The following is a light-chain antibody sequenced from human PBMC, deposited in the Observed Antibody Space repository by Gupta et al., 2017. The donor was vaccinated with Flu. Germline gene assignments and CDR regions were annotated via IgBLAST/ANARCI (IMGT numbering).Light chain of an antibody. CDR2: GND. CDR1: YTNIGSMT. V-gene: IGLV1-44*01. CDR3: ATWNVGLSQYYV. Sequence: QSVLTQPPSASGTPGHRVTISCSGSYTNIGSMTLHWYQQRPGSAPRLLIYGNDKRLSRVPDRFSASKSGTSASLAINGLQSEDEADYFCATWNVGLSQYYVFGTATTVTVL. J-gene: IGLJ1*01.